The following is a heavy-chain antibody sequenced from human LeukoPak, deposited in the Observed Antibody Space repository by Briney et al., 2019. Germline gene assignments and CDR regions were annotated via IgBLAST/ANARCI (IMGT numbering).Heavy chain of an antibody. CDR3: ARGPTYYYYMDV. V-gene: IGHV1-69*06. CDR2: IIPIFGTA. J-gene: IGHJ6*03. CDR1: GGTFSSYA. Sequence: SVKVSCKASGGTFSSYAISWVRQAPGQGLEWMGGIIPIFGTANYAQKFQGRVTITADKSTSTAYMELSSLRSEDTAVYYCARGPTYYYYMDVWGKGTTVTVSS.